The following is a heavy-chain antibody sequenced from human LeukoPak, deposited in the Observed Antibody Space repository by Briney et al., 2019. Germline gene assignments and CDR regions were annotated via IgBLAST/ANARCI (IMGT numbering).Heavy chain of an antibody. Sequence: PGGSLRLSCAASGFTFSTYTIHWVRQAPGKGLEWVARISFDGTDKTYVDSVQGRFSLSRDNSKNTVYLQMNSLRPDDTAIYYCARDYMSGGTGFSDYWGQGTLVTVSS. CDR1: GFTFSTYT. CDR2: ISFDGTDK. J-gene: IGHJ4*02. CDR3: ARDYMSGGTGFSDY. D-gene: IGHD3-9*01. V-gene: IGHV3-30-3*01.